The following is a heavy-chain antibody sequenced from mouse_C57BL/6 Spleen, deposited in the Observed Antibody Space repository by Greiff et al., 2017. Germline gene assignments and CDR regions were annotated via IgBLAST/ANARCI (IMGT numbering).Heavy chain of an antibody. J-gene: IGHJ4*01. Sequence: QVQLQQPGAELVKPGASVKMSCKASGYTFTSYWITWVKQRPGQGLEWIGDIFPGSGSTNYNEKFKRKATLTVDTSSSTAYMQLSSLTSEDSAVXYCARWNGSSDYYAMDYWGQGTSVTVSS. CDR3: ARWNGSSDYYAMDY. D-gene: IGHD1-1*01. CDR1: GYTFTSYW. CDR2: IFPGSGST. V-gene: IGHV1-55*01.